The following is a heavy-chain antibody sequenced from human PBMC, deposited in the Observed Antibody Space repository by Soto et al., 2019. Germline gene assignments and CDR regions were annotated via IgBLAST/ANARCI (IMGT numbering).Heavy chain of an antibody. CDR3: ARDPTAMATIFDY. V-gene: IGHV3-33*01. CDR2: IWYDGSNK. CDR1: GFTFSSYG. D-gene: IGHD5-18*01. J-gene: IGHJ4*02. Sequence: QVQLVESGGGVVQPGRSLRLSCAASGFTFSSYGMHWVRQAPGKGLEWVAVIWYDGSNKYYADSVKGRFTISRDNSKNTLYLQMNILRAEDTAVYYCARDPTAMATIFDYWGQGTLVTVSS.